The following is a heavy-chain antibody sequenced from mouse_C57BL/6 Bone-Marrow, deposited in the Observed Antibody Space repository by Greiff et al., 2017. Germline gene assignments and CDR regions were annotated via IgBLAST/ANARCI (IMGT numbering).Heavy chain of an antibody. CDR2: MYIGNGDT. J-gene: IGHJ2*01. V-gene: IGHV1-58*01. CDR3: AGVYYYGSRGYYFAY. CDR1: GYTFTSYG. D-gene: IGHD1-1*01. Sequence: VQLQQSGAELVRPGSSVKMSCKTSGYTFTSYGINWVKQRPGQGLEWIGYMYIGNGDTEYNEKFKGKATLTSDTSSSTAYMQLSSLTSEDSSIYFFAGVYYYGSRGYYFAYWGQGTTLTVSS.